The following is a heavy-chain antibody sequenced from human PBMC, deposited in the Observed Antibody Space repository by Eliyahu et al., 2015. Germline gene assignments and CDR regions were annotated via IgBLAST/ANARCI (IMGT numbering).Heavy chain of an antibody. J-gene: IGHJ4*02. D-gene: IGHD3-22*01. Sequence: QVTLKESGPVLVKPTETLTLTCTVSGFSLSNAXMGVSWIRQPPGKALEWLAHIFSNDEKSYSTSLKSRLTISKDTSKSQVVLTMTNMDPVDTATYYCARIRTRYWDYDSSGYYYHFDYWGQGTLVTVSS. CDR1: GFSLSNAXMG. CDR3: ARIRTRYWDYDSSGYYYHFDY. V-gene: IGHV2-26*01. CDR2: IFSNDEK.